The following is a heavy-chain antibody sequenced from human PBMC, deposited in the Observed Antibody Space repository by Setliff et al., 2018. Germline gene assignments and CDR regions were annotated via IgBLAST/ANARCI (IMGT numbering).Heavy chain of an antibody. J-gene: IGHJ4*02. CDR1: GGSITGSTYY. CDR2: VDYSGNT. Sequence: SETLSLTCTVSGGSITGSTYYWGWIRQPPGKGLEWIGSVDYSGNTYHNPSLKSRVTMSADTSKNQFSLKLSSVTATDTALYYCASLPYYDSSGYSLSYYWGQGTLVTVSS. CDR3: ASLPYYDSSGYSLSYY. V-gene: IGHV4-39*01. D-gene: IGHD3-22*01.